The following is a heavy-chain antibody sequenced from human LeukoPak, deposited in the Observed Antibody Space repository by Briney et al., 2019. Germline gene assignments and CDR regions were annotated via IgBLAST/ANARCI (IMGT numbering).Heavy chain of an antibody. CDR2: ISYDGSSK. CDR3: ARDADYYDSSGYSGYFDY. D-gene: IGHD3-22*01. V-gene: IGHV3-30-3*01. J-gene: IGHJ4*02. Sequence: GGSLRLSCAASGFTFSSYAMHWVRQAPGKGLEWVAVISYDGSSKYYADSVKGRFTISRDNSKNTLYLQMNSLRAEDTAVYYCARDADYYDSSGYSGYFDYWGQGTLVTVSS. CDR1: GFTFSSYA.